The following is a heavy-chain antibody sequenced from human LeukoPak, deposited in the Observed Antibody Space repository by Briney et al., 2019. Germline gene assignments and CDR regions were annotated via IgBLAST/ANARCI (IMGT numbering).Heavy chain of an antibody. Sequence: GGSLRLSCAASGFTFSSYGMHWVRQAPGKGLEWVAFIRYDGSNKYYADPVKGRFTISRDNSKNTLYLQMNSLRAEDTAVYYCARDQSSGFDYWGQGTLVTVSS. CDR1: GFTFSSYG. CDR3: ARDQSSGFDY. CDR2: IRYDGSNK. D-gene: IGHD6-19*01. V-gene: IGHV3-30*02. J-gene: IGHJ4*02.